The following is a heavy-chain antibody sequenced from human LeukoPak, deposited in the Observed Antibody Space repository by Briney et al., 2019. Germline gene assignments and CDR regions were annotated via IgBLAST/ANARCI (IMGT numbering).Heavy chain of an antibody. CDR1: GGSISSGDYY. J-gene: IGHJ3*02. D-gene: IGHD3-10*01. CDR3: ASSSSGSYYNGFDI. V-gene: IGHV4-30-4*02. Sequence: SETLSLTCTVSGGSISSGDYYWSWIRQPPGKGLEWIGYIYYSGSTYYNPSLKSRVTISVDTSKNHFSLKLNAVTAADTAVYYCASSSSGSYYNGFDIWGQGTMVTVAS. CDR2: IYYSGST.